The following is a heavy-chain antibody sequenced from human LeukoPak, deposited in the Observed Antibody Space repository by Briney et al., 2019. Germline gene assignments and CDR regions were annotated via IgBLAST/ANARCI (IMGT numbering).Heavy chain of an antibody. CDR3: AKKLAAARFDP. V-gene: IGHV3-30*18. CDR1: GFTFSSYG. Sequence: GRSLRLSCAASGFTFSSYGMHWVREAPRRRLECGAVISYDGSNKYYTDSAKGRFTISRDNSKNTLYLQMNSLRAEDTAVYYCAKKLAAARFDPWGQGTMVTVSS. CDR2: ISYDGSNK. J-gene: IGHJ5*02. D-gene: IGHD6-13*01.